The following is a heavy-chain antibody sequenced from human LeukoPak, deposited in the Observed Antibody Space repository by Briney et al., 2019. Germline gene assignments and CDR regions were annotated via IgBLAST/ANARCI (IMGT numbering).Heavy chain of an antibody. V-gene: IGHV4-39*01. J-gene: IGHJ4*02. CDR3: ARGDTAMPIGDY. D-gene: IGHD5-18*01. Sequence: SETLSLTCTVSGGSISSSSYYWGWIRQPPGKGLEWIGSIYYSGSTNYNPSLKSRVTISVDTSKNQFSLKLSSVTAADTAVYYCARGDTAMPIGDYWGQGTLVTVSS. CDR1: GGSISSSSYY. CDR2: IYYSGST.